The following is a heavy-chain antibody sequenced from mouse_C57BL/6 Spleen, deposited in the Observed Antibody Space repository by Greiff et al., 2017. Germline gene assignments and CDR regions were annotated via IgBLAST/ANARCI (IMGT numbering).Heavy chain of an antibody. J-gene: IGHJ2*01. D-gene: IGHD2-2*01. CDR1: GYTFTSYW. CDR3: ARWPNGYDVGHYFDY. V-gene: IGHV1-55*01. Sequence: VQLQQPGAELVKPGASVKMSCKASGYTFTSYWITWVKQRPGQGLEWIGDIYPGSGSTNYNEKFKSKATLTVDTSSSTAYMQLSSLTSEDSAVYYCARWPNGYDVGHYFDYWGQGTTLTVSS. CDR2: IYPGSGST.